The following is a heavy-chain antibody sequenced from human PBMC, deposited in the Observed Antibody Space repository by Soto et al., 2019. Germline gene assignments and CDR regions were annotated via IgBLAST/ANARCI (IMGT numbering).Heavy chain of an antibody. J-gene: IGHJ6*03. D-gene: IGHD3-16*01. V-gene: IGHV3-9*01. Sequence: EVQLVESGGGWVQPGRSLRLACAASGFTFDQYTMHWVRQAPGKGLEWVSSITWHSGTIGYADSVMGRFTISRDNAKNSLYLQMNSLRGEDTALYYCAKEMITFGDFNYYYMDVWGNGTTVTVSS. CDR1: GFTFDQYT. CDR2: ITWHSGTI. CDR3: AKEMITFGDFNYYYMDV.